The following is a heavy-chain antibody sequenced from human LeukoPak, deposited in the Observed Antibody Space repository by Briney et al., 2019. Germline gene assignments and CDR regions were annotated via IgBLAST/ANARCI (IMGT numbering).Heavy chain of an antibody. Sequence: GESLKTSCRGSGYSFTTYWIGWVRQLPGKGLEWMGIIYPGDSDTRYSPSFQGQVTMSADKSINTAYLQWSSLKASDTAMYYCARHSDSSGYYYSEIDYWGQGTLVTVSS. CDR1: GYSFTTYW. J-gene: IGHJ4*02. CDR3: ARHSDSSGYYYSEIDY. D-gene: IGHD3-22*01. CDR2: IYPGDSDT. V-gene: IGHV5-51*01.